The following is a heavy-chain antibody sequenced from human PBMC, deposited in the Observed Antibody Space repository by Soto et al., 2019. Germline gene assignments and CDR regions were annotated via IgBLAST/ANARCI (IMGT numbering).Heavy chain of an antibody. CDR2: VFPTGST. V-gene: IGHV4-4*09. J-gene: IGHJ4*02. Sequence: VQLQESGPGLLKPSETLSLTCTVSGGSLNYYYWSWIRQPPGKGLEWIGFVFPTGSTNYNPSLTSRITISLVTSKNHFSLHLNSVTAADTAIYYCARQDDILTGVDYWGQGTLVTVSS. CDR1: GGSLNYYY. CDR3: ARQDDILTGVDY. D-gene: IGHD3-9*01.